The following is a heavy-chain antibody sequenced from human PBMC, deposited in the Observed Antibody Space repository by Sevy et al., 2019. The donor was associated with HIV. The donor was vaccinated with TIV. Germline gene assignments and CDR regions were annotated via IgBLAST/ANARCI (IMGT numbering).Heavy chain of an antibody. D-gene: IGHD3-3*01. CDR2: IYTGGGT. CDR3: ARVPRYDEPYYFDY. V-gene: IGHV3-53*01. J-gene: IGHJ4*02. Sequence: QLGGSLRLSCAASGFIVTSHYMAWVRQAPGKGLEWVSSIYTGGGTYYADSVKGRFTISRDNSKNTLYLQMNSLSAEDTAFYYCARVPRYDEPYYFDYWGQGALVTVSS. CDR1: GFIVTSHY.